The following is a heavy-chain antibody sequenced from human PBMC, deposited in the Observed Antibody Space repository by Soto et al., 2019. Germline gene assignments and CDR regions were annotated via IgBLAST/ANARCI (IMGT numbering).Heavy chain of an antibody. D-gene: IGHD6-19*01. CDR3: AKAGIAVAGNYYFDY. V-gene: IGHV3-9*01. J-gene: IGHJ4*02. CDR2: ISWNSGSI. Sequence: EVQLVESWGGLVQPGRSLRLSCAASGFTFDDYAMHWVRQAPGKGLEWVSGISWNSGSIGYADSVKGRFTISRDNAKNSLYLQMNSLRAEDTALYYCAKAGIAVAGNYYFDYWGQGTLVTVSS. CDR1: GFTFDDYA.